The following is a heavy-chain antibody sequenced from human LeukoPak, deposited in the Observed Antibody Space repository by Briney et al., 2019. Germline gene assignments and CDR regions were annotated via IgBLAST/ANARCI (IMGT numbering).Heavy chain of an antibody. CDR2: ISWNSGSI. CDR1: RFTFDDYA. V-gene: IGHV3-9*01. CDR3: AKVGSSSYAFDI. Sequence: PGGSLRLSCAASRFTFDDYAIHWVRQAPGKGLEWVSGISWNSGSIGYADSVKGRFTISRDNAKNSLYLQMNSLRAEDTALYYCAKVGSSSYAFDIWGQGTMVTVSS. D-gene: IGHD2-2*01. J-gene: IGHJ3*02.